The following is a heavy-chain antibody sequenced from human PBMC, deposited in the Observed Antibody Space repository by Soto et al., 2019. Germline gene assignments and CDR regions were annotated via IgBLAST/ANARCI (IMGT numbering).Heavy chain of an antibody. CDR1: GFTFSSYS. V-gene: IGHV3-48*01. Sequence: GGSLRLSCAASGFTFSSYSMNWVRQAPGKGLEWVSYISSSSSTIYYADSVKGRFTISRDNAKNSLYLQMNSLRAEDTAVYYCARDRYCSSTSCLAGAFDIWGQGTMVTVSS. J-gene: IGHJ3*02. CDR3: ARDRYCSSTSCLAGAFDI. D-gene: IGHD2-2*01. CDR2: ISSSSSTI.